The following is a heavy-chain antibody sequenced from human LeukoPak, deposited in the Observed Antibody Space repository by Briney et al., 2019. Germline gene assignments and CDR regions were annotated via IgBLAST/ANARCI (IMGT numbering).Heavy chain of an antibody. CDR2: ISAYNGNT. D-gene: IGHD3-10*01. V-gene: IGHV1-18*01. Sequence: ASVKVSCKASGYTFTSYGISWVRQAPGQGLEWMGWISAYNGNTHYAQRLQGRVTMTTDTSTSTAYMELRSLTSDDTAVYYCARDPEITMVRGVDYWGQGTLVAVSS. CDR3: ARDPEITMVRGVDY. CDR1: GYTFTSYG. J-gene: IGHJ4*02.